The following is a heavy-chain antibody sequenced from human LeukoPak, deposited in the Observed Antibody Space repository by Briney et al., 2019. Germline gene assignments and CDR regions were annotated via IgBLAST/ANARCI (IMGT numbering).Heavy chain of an antibody. J-gene: IGHJ4*02. CDR1: GFTLSSSW. CDR2: IKQDGSQK. D-gene: IGHD1-1*01. CDR3: ARLFRDVTTFDY. V-gene: IGHV3-7*01. Sequence: GGSLGLSCTASGFTLSSSWMSWVRQPPGRGLEWVASIKQDGSQKYYVDSVKGRFTISRDNAKNSLYLQMNSLRAEDTAVYYCARLFRDVTTFDYWGQGTLVTVSS.